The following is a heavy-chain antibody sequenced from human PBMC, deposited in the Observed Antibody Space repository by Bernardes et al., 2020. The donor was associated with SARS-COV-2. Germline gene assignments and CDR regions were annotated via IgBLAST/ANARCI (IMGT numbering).Heavy chain of an antibody. D-gene: IGHD4-17*01. CDR3: ARGLRWAFDY. V-gene: IGHV3-53*01. CDR2: IQSGGYT. Sequence: GSLRLSCAVSGFTVSSKYMNWVRQAPGKGLERVSVIQSGGYTNYADSVKGRFTVSRDTSENTVSLQMNSLRAEDTAVYYCARGLRWAFDYWGQGTLVSVSS. J-gene: IGHJ4*02. CDR1: GFTVSSKY.